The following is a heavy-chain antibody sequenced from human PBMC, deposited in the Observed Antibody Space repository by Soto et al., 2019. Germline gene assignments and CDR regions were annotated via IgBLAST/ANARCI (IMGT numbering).Heavy chain of an antibody. D-gene: IGHD6-6*01. V-gene: IGHV3-9*01. J-gene: IGHJ4*02. CDR2: ISWQSGSI. Sequence: EVQLVESGGGLAQPGRSLRLSCAASGFIFDDYAMHWVRQAPGKGLEWVSGISWQSGSIRYADSVKGRFTISRDNAKNSLYLQMNSLRVEDTALYYCAKDMFSSSSAANFDYWGQGILVTVSS. CDR1: GFIFDDYA. CDR3: AKDMFSSSSAANFDY.